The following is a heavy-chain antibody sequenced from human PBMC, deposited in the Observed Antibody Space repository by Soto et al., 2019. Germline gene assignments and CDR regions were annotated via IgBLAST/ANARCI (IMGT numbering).Heavy chain of an antibody. V-gene: IGHV3-23*01. J-gene: IGHJ4*02. D-gene: IGHD3-22*01. CDR3: AKIESRFFYDSTGYYPFDC. CDR2: LSGSGVST. CDR1: GFPFSNYA. Sequence: GGSLRLSCVASGFPFSNYAMTWVRQAPGKGLEWVSALSGSGVSTYYADSVMGRFTISRDNSKNTVYLQMNSLRAEDTAVYYCAKIESRFFYDSTGYYPFDCWGQGTLVTVSS.